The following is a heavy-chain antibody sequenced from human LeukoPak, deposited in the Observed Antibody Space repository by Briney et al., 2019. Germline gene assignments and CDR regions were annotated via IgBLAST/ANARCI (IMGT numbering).Heavy chain of an antibody. V-gene: IGHV3-11*01. CDR1: GFTFSDYY. CDR3: AKRYFWSGYWRHDAFDI. J-gene: IGHJ3*02. Sequence: GGSLRLSCAASGFTFSDYYMSWIRQAPGKGLEWVSYISSSGSTIYYADSVKGRFTISRDNSKNTLYLQMNSLRAEDTAVYYCAKRYFWSGYWRHDAFDIWGQGTMVTVSS. D-gene: IGHD3-3*01. CDR2: ISSSGSTI.